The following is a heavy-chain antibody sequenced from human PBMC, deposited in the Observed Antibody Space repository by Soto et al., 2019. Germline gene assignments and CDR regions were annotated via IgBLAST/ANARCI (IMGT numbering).Heavy chain of an antibody. CDR3: ARTYDPPWYGMDV. CDR1: GFPLSNSGMC. J-gene: IGHJ6*02. D-gene: IGHD3-3*01. CDR2: IDWDDDK. V-gene: IGHV2-70*01. Sequence: ESVLTLESPTLALAQTCTLAGFPLSNSGMCVSWIRQPPGKALEWLALIDWDDDKYYSTSLKTRLTISKDTSKNQVVLTMTNMDPVDTATYYCARTYDPPWYGMDVSGQGITVTV.